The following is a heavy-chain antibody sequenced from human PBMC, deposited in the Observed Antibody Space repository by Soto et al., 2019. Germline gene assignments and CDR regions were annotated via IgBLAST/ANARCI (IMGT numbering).Heavy chain of an antibody. CDR1: ALTVSGYW. CDR3: ARDRRSIAARFSNKIYYYYGMDV. J-gene: IGHJ6*02. V-gene: IGHV3-74*01. D-gene: IGHD6-6*01. Sequence: VGSLRLPGSASALTVSGYWMHWVGQAPGKGLVWVSRINSDGSSTSYADSVKGRFTISRDNAKNALYLQMNSLRAEDTAVYYCARDRRSIAARFSNKIYYYYGMDVWGQGTTVTVSS. CDR2: INSDGSST.